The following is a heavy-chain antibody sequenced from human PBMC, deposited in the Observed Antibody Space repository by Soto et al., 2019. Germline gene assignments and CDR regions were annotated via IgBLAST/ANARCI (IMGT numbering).Heavy chain of an antibody. D-gene: IGHD2-8*02. CDR3: ARDKITGLFDY. CDR2: IYYSGST. V-gene: IGHV4-39*02. J-gene: IGHJ4*02. Sequence: PSETLSLTCTVSGGSITGSSYYWGWIRQPPGKGLEWLGSIYYSGSTYYNPSLKSRVTISVDTSKNQFSLKLTSVTAADTAVYYCARDKITGLFDYWGQGTLVTVSS. CDR1: GGSITGSSYY.